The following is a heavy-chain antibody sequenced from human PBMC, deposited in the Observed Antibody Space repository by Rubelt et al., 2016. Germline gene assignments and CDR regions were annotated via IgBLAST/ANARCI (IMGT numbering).Heavy chain of an antibody. CDR1: GDTIISSTYN. Sequence: QLQLQESGPGLVKPSETLSLICTVTGDTIISSTYNWGWIRQPPGKGLEWIGSISYSGSTYYNPSLKSRVTISIDTSKNQVSLKLSSVTAADTVVYYCARDRVAVAGTRNDYWGQGILVTVSS. CDR3: ARDRVAVAGTRNDY. D-gene: IGHD6-19*01. J-gene: IGHJ4*02. CDR2: ISYSGST. V-gene: IGHV4-39*07.